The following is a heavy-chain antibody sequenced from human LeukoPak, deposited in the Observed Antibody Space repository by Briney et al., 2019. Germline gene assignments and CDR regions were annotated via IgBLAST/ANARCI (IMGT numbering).Heavy chain of an antibody. Sequence: PGGSLRLSCAASGFTFSSYSMNWVRQAPGKGLEWVSSISSSSSYIYYADSVKGRFTISRDNAKNSLYLQMNSLRAEDTAVYYCARDPTTVTTDDYWGQGTLVTVSS. CDR3: ARDPTTVTTDDY. J-gene: IGHJ4*02. V-gene: IGHV3-21*01. CDR2: ISSSSSYI. D-gene: IGHD4-17*01. CDR1: GFTFSSYS.